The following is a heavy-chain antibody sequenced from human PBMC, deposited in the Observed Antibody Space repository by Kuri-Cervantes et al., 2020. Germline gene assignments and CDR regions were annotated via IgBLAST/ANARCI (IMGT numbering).Heavy chain of an antibody. J-gene: IGHJ5*02. D-gene: IGHD3-22*01. CDR3: ARDSHYYDSRGHWFDP. V-gene: IGHV4-30-4*01. CDR2: IYYSGST. CDR1: GGSISSGDYY. Sequence: SETLSLTCTVSGGSISSGDYYWSWIRQPPGNGLEWIGYIYYSGSTYYNPSLKSRVTISVDTSKNQFSLKLSSVTAADTAVYYCARDSHYYDSRGHWFDPWGQGTLVTVSS.